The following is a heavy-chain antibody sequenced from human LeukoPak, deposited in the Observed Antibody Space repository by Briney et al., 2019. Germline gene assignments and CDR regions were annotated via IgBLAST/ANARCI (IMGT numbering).Heavy chain of an antibody. CDR2: INHSGST. J-gene: IGHJ4*02. V-gene: IGHV4-34*01. CDR1: GGSFSGYY. Sequence: SETLSLTCAVYGGSFSGYYWSWIRQPPGKGLECIGEINHSGSTNYNPSLKSRVTISVDTSKNQFSLKLSAVTAADTAVYYCARTMVRGVIPFDYWGQGTLVTVSS. D-gene: IGHD3-10*01. CDR3: ARTMVRGVIPFDY.